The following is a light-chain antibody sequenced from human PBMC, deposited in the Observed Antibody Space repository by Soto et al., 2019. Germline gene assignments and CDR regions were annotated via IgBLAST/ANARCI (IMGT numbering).Light chain of an antibody. J-gene: IGLJ1*01. CDR2: EVN. Sequence: QSALTQPASVSGSPGQSITISCTGTSSDFGAYNYVSWYQHHPGKAPKLLIFEVNNRPSGVSNRFSGSKSGTTASLTISGLQIEDEADYYCSSYTGASTPYVFGTGTKLTVL. CDR3: SSYTGASTPYV. V-gene: IGLV2-14*01. CDR1: SSDFGAYNY.